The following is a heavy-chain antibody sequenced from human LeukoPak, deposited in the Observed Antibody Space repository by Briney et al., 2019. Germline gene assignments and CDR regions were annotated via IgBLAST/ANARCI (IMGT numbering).Heavy chain of an antibody. Sequence: GGSLRLSCAASGFTFSSYGMHWVRQAPGKGLEWVAVIWYDGSNKYYADSVKGRFTISRDNSKNTLYLQMNSLRAEDTAVYYCARDPPLGIAAAGTGYYGMDVWGQGTTVTVSS. CDR3: ARDPPLGIAAAGTGYYGMDV. D-gene: IGHD6-13*01. CDR2: IWYDGSNK. CDR1: GFTFSSYG. V-gene: IGHV3-33*08. J-gene: IGHJ6*02.